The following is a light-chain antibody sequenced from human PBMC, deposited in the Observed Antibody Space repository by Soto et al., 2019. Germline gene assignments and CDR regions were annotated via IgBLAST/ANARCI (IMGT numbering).Light chain of an antibody. CDR2: EGI. CDR1: SSTVGSYNL. Sequence: QSVLTQPASVSGSPGQSITISCTGTSSTVGSYNLVSGYQQHPGKAPKLMIYEGIKRPSGVSNRFSGSKSGNTASLTISGLQAEDEADYYCCTYVGSSTYVFGTGTKVTV. CDR3: CTYVGSSTYV. J-gene: IGLJ1*01. V-gene: IGLV2-23*01.